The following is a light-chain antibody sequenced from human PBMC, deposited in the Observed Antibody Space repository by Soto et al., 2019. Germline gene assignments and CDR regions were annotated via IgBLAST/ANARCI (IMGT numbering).Light chain of an antibody. CDR1: SSNIGADHD. CDR2: GNV. CDR3: QSYDSSLGFV. V-gene: IGLV1-40*01. J-gene: IGLJ1*01. Sequence: QSVLTQPPSVSGAPVQRVTFSCIGSSSNIGADHDVHWYQQLPGTAPKLLIYGNVNRPSGVPDRFSGSKSGASAALAITGLQAEDEADYYCQSYDSSLGFVFGTGTKLTVL.